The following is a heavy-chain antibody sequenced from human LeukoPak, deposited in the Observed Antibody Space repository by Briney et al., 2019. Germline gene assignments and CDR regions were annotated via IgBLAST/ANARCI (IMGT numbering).Heavy chain of an antibody. J-gene: IGHJ4*02. V-gene: IGHV3-7*01. CDR1: GFTFSSYW. CDR3: AKVGRTSWFMDY. Sequence: GGSLRLSCAASGFTFSSYWMSWVRQAPGKGLEWVANIKQDGSEKYYLDSVEGRFTISRDNAKNTLYLQMKSLRAEDTAVYYCAKVGRTSWFMDYWGQGILVTVSS. D-gene: IGHD2-2*01. CDR2: IKQDGSEK.